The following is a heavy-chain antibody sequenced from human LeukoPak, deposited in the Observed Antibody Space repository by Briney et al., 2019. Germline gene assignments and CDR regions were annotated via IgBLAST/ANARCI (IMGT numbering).Heavy chain of an antibody. CDR3: ARGVDNSPKPVAFDI. CDR1: GGSISSGGYY. V-gene: IGHV4-61*08. CDR2: IYDSGST. J-gene: IGHJ3*02. D-gene: IGHD1-20*01. Sequence: SETLSLTCTVSGGSISSGGYYWSWIRQPPGKGLEWITDIYDSGSTNYNPSLKSRVTISVDTSKNQFSLKLSSVTAADTAVYYCARGVDNSPKPVAFDIWGQGTMVTVSS.